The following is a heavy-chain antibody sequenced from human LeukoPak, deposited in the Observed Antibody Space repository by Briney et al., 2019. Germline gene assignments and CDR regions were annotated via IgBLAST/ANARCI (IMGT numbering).Heavy chain of an antibody. Sequence: SETLSLTCTVSGGSISSGSYFWTWIRQPAGKGLDWMGRINTSGSTNDNPTLKSRVTISVDTSTNQFPLKLSSVTAADTAVFYCAREGYTSSWYSGYYYFDYWGQGTLVTVSS. CDR3: AREGYTSSWYSGYYYFDY. V-gene: IGHV4-61*02. CDR2: INTSGST. J-gene: IGHJ4*02. CDR1: GGSISSGSYF. D-gene: IGHD6-13*01.